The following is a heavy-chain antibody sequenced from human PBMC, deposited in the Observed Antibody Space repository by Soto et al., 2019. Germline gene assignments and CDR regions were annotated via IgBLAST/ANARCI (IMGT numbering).Heavy chain of an antibody. CDR3: VKWTLGNWFDP. CDR2: IYYSGST. D-gene: IGHD3-16*01. J-gene: IGHJ5*02. CDR1: GGCISSGDYY. V-gene: IGHV4-30-4*01. Sequence: PSETLSLTCTVSGGCISSGDYYWSWIRQPPGKGLEWIGYIYYSGSTYYNPSLKSRVTISVDTSKNQFSLKLSSVTAADTAVYYCVKWTLGNWFDPWGQGTLVTVSS.